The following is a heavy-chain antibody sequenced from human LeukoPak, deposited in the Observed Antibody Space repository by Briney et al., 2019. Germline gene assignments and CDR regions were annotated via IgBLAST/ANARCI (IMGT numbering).Heavy chain of an antibody. V-gene: IGHV1-2*05. D-gene: IGHD3-9*01. CDR2: SNPNSCGT. J-gene: IGHJ4*02. Sequence: GASLKVSCKASGYTFTGYYMHWVRQAPGQGLEWMGRSNPNSCGTNYAQKFHGRVTMTRDTSISTAYMELSRLRSDDTVVYYCARTNVLRYFDWLPLDYWGQGTLVTVSS. CDR3: ARTNVLRYFDWLPLDY. CDR1: GYTFTGYY.